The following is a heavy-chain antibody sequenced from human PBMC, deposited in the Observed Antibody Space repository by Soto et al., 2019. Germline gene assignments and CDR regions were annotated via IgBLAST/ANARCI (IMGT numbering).Heavy chain of an antibody. D-gene: IGHD3-3*01. CDR2: IFSNDEK. CDR3: ARTQLSFSIWSGYPVSYFDY. J-gene: IGHJ4*02. V-gene: IGHV2-26*01. CDR1: GFSLSNARMG. Sequence: QVTLKESGPVLVKPTETLTLTCTVSGFSLSNARMGVSWIRQPPGKALEWLAHIFSNDEKSYSTSLKSRLTISKDTSKSQVVLTMTNMDPVDTATYYCARTQLSFSIWSGYPVSYFDYWGQGTLVTVSS.